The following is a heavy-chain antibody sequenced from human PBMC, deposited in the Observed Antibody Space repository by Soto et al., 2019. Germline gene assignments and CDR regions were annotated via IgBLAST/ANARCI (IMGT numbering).Heavy chain of an antibody. J-gene: IGHJ6*02. CDR3: ARGAVGQQLSGGMDV. CDR1: GFTFSSYA. V-gene: IGHV3-30*14. Sequence: GGSLRLSCAASGFTFSSYAMHWVRQAPGKGLEWVAVISYDGSNKYYADSVKGRFTISRDNSKNTLYLQMNSLRAEDTAVYYCARGAVGQQLSGGMDVRGHLTTVTVSS. CDR2: ISYDGSNK. D-gene: IGHD6-13*01.